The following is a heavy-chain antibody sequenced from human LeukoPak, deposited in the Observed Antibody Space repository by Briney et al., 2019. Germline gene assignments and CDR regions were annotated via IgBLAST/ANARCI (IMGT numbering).Heavy chain of an antibody. Sequence: GGSLRLSCAASGFTFSSYGMHWVRQAPGKGLEWVALISYDGSNKYYAESVKGRFTISRDNSKNTLYVQMNSLRAEDTAVYYCAKGNYYDSSAYNWFDPWGQGTLVTVSS. CDR1: GFTFSSYG. CDR2: ISYDGSNK. V-gene: IGHV3-30*18. CDR3: AKGNYYDSSAYNWFDP. D-gene: IGHD3-22*01. J-gene: IGHJ5*02.